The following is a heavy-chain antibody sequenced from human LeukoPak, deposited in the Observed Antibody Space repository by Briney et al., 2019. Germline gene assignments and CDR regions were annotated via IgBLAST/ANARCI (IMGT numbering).Heavy chain of an antibody. CDR2: VSGSGGST. J-gene: IGHJ4*02. V-gene: IGHV3-23*01. CDR1: GFTFSRYA. Sequence: GGSLRLSCAASGFTFSRYAMSWVRQAPGKGLEWVSAVSGSGGSTYYADSVKGLSTISRDNSKNTLYLQMNSLRAEDTAVYYCAREWGRIAEAGGPGYWGQGALVTVSS. CDR3: AREWGRIAEAGGPGY. D-gene: IGHD6-19*01.